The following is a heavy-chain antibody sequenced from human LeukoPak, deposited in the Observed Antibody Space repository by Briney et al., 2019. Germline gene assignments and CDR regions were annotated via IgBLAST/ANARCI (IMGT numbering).Heavy chain of an antibody. CDR3: ARSPSDVGVTHYYYYGMDV. CDR2: ISYDGSNK. D-gene: IGHD3-10*01. J-gene: IGHJ6*02. CDR1: GFTFSDYY. Sequence: PGGSLRLSCAASGFTFSDYYMSWIRQAPGKGLEWVAVISYDGSNKYYADSVKGRFTISRDNSKNTLYLQMNSLRAEDTAVYYCARSPSDVGVTHYYYYGMDVWGQGTTVTVSS. V-gene: IGHV3-30-3*01.